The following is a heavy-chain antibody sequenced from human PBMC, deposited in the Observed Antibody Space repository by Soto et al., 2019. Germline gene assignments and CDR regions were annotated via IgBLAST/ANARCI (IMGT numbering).Heavy chain of an antibody. CDR1: GGSFSGYY. D-gene: IGHD2-2*01. CDR3: ARYRKHQLLPFDY. CDR2: INHSGST. J-gene: IGHJ4*02. V-gene: IGHV4-34*01. Sequence: QVQLQQWGAGLFKPSETLSLTCAVYGGSFSGYYWSWIRQPPGKGLEWIGEINHSGSTNYNPSLKSRVTISVDTSKNQFSLKLSSVTAADTAVYYCARYRKHQLLPFDYWGQGTLVTVS.